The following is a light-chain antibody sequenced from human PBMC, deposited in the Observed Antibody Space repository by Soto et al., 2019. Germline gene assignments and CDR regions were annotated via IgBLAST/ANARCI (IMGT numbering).Light chain of an antibody. V-gene: IGKV3-20*01. CDR2: GAS. J-gene: IGKJ5*01. CDR3: QQHGILPIT. Sequence: EVVLTQSPGTLSLSPGERASLSCRASQNLSRYFLAWYHHKPGQAPRLLISGASRRATGIPDRSSGAGSGTDFTLTISRLEPEDFALYYCQQHGILPITFGQGTRLEIK. CDR1: QNLSRYF.